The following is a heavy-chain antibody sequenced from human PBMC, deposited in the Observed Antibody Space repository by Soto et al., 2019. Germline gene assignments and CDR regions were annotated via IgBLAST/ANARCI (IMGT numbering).Heavy chain of an antibody. J-gene: IGHJ6*02. Sequence: QGQLVQSGGEVKKPGASVKVSCKASGYTFTRYGISWVRQAPGQGLEWMGWISGYNGDTKYAQKFQGRVTMTVDTSTPTAYMKLRSLTSDYRAVYYCAKNGQPPYYYYGMDVWGQGTTVTVSS. V-gene: IGHV1-18*01. CDR3: AKNGQPPYYYYGMDV. CDR2: ISGYNGDT. CDR1: GYTFTRYG. D-gene: IGHD2-8*01.